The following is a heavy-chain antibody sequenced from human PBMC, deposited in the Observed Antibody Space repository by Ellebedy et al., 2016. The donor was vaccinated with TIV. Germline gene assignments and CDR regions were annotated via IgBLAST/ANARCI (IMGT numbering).Heavy chain of an antibody. D-gene: IGHD3/OR15-3a*01. V-gene: IGHV3-7*01. Sequence: GESLKISCAASGFTFSRYWMSWVRQAPGKGMEWVANIKQDGSEKHYVDSVKGRFTISRDNAKNTLYLQMNGLRAEDTAVYYCAREDWYPASWGPGTLVTVSS. CDR2: IKQDGSEK. CDR1: GFTFSRYW. J-gene: IGHJ4*02. CDR3: AREDWYPAS.